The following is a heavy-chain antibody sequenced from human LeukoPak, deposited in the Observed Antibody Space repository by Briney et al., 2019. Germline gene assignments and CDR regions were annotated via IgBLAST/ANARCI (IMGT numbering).Heavy chain of an antibody. CDR2: IYYSGST. CDR3: ARVGYYYDSSGYLDY. V-gene: IGHV4-31*03. Sequence: SETLSLTCTVSGGSISSGGYYWSWIRQHPGKGLEWIVYIYYSGSTYYNPSLKSRVTISVDTSKNQFSLKLSSVTAADTAVYYCARVGYYYDSSGYLDYWGQGTLVTVSS. D-gene: IGHD3-22*01. CDR1: GGSISSGGYY. J-gene: IGHJ4*02.